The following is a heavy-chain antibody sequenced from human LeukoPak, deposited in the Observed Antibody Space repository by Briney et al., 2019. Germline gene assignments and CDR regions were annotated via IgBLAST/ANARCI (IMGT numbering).Heavy chain of an antibody. CDR2: ISEGGT. J-gene: IGHJ4*02. D-gene: IGHD3-10*01. V-gene: IGHV3-23*01. CDR3: AKDRGPFAVVPDY. CDR1: GFTVSNCG. Sequence: GGSLRLSCAASGFTVSNCGLSWVRQAPGKGLEWVSAISEGGTCYADSVKGRFTISRDNSKNTLYLQMNSLRAEDTALYYCAKDRGPFAVVPDYWGQGTLVTVSS.